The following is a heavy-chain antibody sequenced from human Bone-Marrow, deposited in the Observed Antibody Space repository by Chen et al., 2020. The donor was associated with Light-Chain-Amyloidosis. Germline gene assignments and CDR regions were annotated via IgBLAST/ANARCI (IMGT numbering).Heavy chain of an antibody. CDR3: ARRRDGYNFDD. D-gene: IGHD5-12*01. V-gene: IGHV5-51*01. J-gene: IGHJ4*02. CDR2: IYPDDSYA. CDR1: GYTFPNYW. Sequence: EVQLEQSGPEVKKPGESLKISCKGSGYTFPNYWIGWVRQMPGKGLEWMGVIYPDDSYARYSPSCEGQGTISADKSVTTAYLQWRSLKASDTAMYYCARRRDGYNFDDWGQGTLVTVSS.